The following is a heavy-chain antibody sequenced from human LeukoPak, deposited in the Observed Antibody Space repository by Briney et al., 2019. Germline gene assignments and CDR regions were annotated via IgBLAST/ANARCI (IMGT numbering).Heavy chain of an antibody. D-gene: IGHD5-18*01. J-gene: IGHJ4*02. V-gene: IGHV3-48*01. Sequence: GGSLRLSCAASGFTFSSYSMNWVRQAPGKGLEWVSYISSSSSTIYYADSVKGRFTISRDNAKNSLYLQMNSLRAEDTAVYYCARVSTAMDRNDFDYWGQGTLVTVSS. CDR2: ISSSSSTI. CDR1: GFTFSSYS. CDR3: ARVSTAMDRNDFDY.